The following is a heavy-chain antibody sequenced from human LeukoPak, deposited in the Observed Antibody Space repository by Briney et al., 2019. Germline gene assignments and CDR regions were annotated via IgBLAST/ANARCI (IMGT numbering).Heavy chain of an antibody. J-gene: IGHJ4*02. V-gene: IGHV4-39*07. CDR1: GGSISSSSYY. D-gene: IGHD5-18*01. CDR3: ARVQGGGYSYGPYYFDY. Sequence: SETLSLTCTVSGGSISSSSYYWGWIRQPPGKGLEWIGSIYYSGSTYYNPSLKSRVTISVDTSKNQFSLKLSSVTAADTAVYYCARVQGGGYSYGPYYFDYWGQGTLVTVSS. CDR2: IYYSGST.